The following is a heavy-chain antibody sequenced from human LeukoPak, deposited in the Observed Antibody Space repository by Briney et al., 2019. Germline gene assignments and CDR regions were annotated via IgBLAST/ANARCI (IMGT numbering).Heavy chain of an antibody. Sequence: SGGSLRLSCAASGFTFSSYEMNWVRQAPGKGLEWVSYISSGGNTIYYADSVKGRFTISRDNAKNSLYLQMNNLRAEDTAVYYCAREGTAMVSFDYWGQGTLVTVSS. CDR3: AREGTAMVSFDY. D-gene: IGHD5-18*01. CDR2: ISSGGNTI. V-gene: IGHV3-48*03. J-gene: IGHJ4*02. CDR1: GFTFSSYE.